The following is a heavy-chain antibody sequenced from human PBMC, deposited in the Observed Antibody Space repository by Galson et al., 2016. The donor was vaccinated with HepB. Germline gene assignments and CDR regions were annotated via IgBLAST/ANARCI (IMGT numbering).Heavy chain of an antibody. CDR2: ISYDGSNK. Sequence: LRLSCAASKFTFSDYTMHWVRQAPGKGLEWVAVISYDGSNKYYADSVKGRFTISRDNSKKTRYMQMNSLRAEDTAVYYCARRNPRSSGFRDAFDIWGQGTMVTVSS. D-gene: IGHD3-22*01. V-gene: IGHV3-30-3*01. CDR3: ARRNPRSSGFRDAFDI. CDR1: KFTFSDYT. J-gene: IGHJ3*02.